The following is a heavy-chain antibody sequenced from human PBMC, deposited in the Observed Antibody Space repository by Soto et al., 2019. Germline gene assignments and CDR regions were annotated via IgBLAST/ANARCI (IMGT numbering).Heavy chain of an antibody. CDR3: ARGSKDSYPGSRIFDF. V-gene: IGHV4-59*11. CDR2: IHNSGYT. Sequence: ASEPLSLTCTVSGGSISSHYWSWIRQPPGKGLEWIAYIHNSGYTNYNPSLKSRVTISVDTSKNQFSLKVSSLRAEDSAVYYCARGSKDSYPGSRIFDFWGRGTLVTVSS. J-gene: IGHJ4*02. D-gene: IGHD3-10*01. CDR1: GGSISSHY.